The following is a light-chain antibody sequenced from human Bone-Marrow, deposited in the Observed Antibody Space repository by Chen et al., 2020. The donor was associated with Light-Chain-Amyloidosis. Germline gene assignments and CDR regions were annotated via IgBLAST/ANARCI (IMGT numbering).Light chain of an antibody. CDR1: SSDVGGDNH. CDR2: EVT. V-gene: IGLV2-14*01. CDR3: SSYTITNTLV. Sequence: QSALTQPASVAGSPGQSITITCTGTSSDVGGDNHVSWYQQHPAKAPKRMIYEVTNRPSWVPDRFSGSKSDNTASLTISALQPEDEADYFCSSYTITNTLVFGSGTRVTVL. J-gene: IGLJ1*01.